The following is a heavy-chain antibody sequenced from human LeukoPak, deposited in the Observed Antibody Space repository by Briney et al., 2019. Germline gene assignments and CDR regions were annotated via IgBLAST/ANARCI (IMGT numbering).Heavy chain of an antibody. J-gene: IGHJ4*02. CDR3: ARRTQYYYNLGSYYLFDY. Sequence: GESLKISCKGSGYSFTNYYIVWVRQMPGKGLEWMGIIYPGDSDTKYSPSFQGQVTISADKSISTAYLQWSSLKASDTAMYYCARRTQYYYNLGSYYLFDYWGQGTLVTVSS. CDR1: GYSFTNYY. CDR2: IYPGDSDT. D-gene: IGHD3-10*01. V-gene: IGHV5-51*01.